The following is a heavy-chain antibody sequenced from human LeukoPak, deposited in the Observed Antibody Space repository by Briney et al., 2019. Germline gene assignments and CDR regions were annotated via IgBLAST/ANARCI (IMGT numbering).Heavy chain of an antibody. Sequence: GGSLRLSCAASGFTFSSYAMRWVRQAPGKGLEWVSGISSSGGSTYYADSVKGRFTIARDNSKNTLCLQMNSLRAEDTAVYYCAKGNCRGTSCYSDYWGQGTLVTVSS. CDR3: AKGNCRGTSCYSDY. V-gene: IGHV3-23*01. J-gene: IGHJ4*02. CDR2: ISSSGGST. D-gene: IGHD2-2*02. CDR1: GFTFSSYA.